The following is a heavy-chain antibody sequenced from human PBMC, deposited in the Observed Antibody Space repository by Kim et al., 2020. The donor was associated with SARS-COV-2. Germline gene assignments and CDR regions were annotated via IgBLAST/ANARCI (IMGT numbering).Heavy chain of an antibody. Sequence: SETLSLTCTVSGGSISSSSYYWGWIRQPPGKGLEWIGSIYYSGSTYYNPSLKSRVTISVDTSKNQFSLKLSSVTAADTAVYYCARELRERTESWDIVVVPGAMPGSDYWGQGTLVTVSS. D-gene: IGHD2-2*01. J-gene: IGHJ4*02. CDR2: IYYSGST. CDR1: GGSISSSSYY. V-gene: IGHV4-39*07. CDR3: ARELRERTESWDIVVVPGAMPGSDY.